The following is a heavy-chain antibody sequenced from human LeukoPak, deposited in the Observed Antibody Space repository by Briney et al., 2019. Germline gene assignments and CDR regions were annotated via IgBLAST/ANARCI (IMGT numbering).Heavy chain of an antibody. CDR2: IKQDGSEK. V-gene: IGHV3-7*03. J-gene: IGHJ4*02. CDR3: ASGGYSFFY. Sequence: GGSLRLSCAASGFSFSSYWMNWVRQAPGKGLEWVANIKQDGSEKYYVDSVKGRFTISRDNAKNSPYLQMNSLRAEDTAVYYCASGGYSFFYWGQGTLVTVSS. CDR1: GFSFSSYW. D-gene: IGHD5-18*01.